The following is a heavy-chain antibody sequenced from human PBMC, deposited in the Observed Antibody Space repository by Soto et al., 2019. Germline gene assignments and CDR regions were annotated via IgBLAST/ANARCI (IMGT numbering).Heavy chain of an antibody. V-gene: IGHV1-69*02. CDR3: ARGGRYSSGWYEDAFDI. CDR1: GGTFSIYT. Sequence: SVKVSCTASGGTFSIYTISWVRQAPGQGLEWMGRIIPILGIANYAQKFQGRVTITADKSTSTAYMELSSLRSEDTAVYYCARGGRYSSGWYEDAFDIWGQGTMVTVSS. D-gene: IGHD6-19*01. CDR2: IIPILGIA. J-gene: IGHJ3*02.